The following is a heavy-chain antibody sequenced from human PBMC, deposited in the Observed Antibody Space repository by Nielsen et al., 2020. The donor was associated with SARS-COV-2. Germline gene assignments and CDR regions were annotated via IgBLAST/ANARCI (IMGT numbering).Heavy chain of an antibody. V-gene: IGHV1-2*06. J-gene: IGHJ5*02. Sequence: ASVKVSCKASGYSFTGYYIHWVRQAPGQGLEWMGRINPKTGGTNYAQKFQGRFTVTSDTSIDTAYMELIRLTSDDTAVYYCVREPLLPWIRSYWLDPWGQGTLVTVSS. CDR3: VREPLLPWIRSYWLDP. CDR2: INPKTGGT. CDR1: GYSFTGYY. D-gene: IGHD5-12*01.